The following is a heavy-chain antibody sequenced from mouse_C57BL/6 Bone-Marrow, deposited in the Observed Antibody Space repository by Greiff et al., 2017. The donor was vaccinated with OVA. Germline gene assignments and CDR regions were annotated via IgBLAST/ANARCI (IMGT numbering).Heavy chain of an antibody. CDR3: ARERYCNSWFAY. CDR1: GYTFTSYG. V-gene: IGHV1-81*01. CDR2: IYPRSGNT. Sequence: QVQLQQSGAELARPGASVKLSCKASGYTFTSYGISWVKQRTGQGLEWIGEIYPRSGNTYYNEKFKGKATLTADKSSSTAYMGLRSLSSEDSAVYFCARERYCNSWFAYWGPGTLVTVSA. D-gene: IGHD2-1*01. J-gene: IGHJ3*01.